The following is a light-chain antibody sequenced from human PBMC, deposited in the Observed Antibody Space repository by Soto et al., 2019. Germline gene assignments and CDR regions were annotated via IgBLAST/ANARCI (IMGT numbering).Light chain of an antibody. CDR2: DAS. J-gene: IGKJ5*01. CDR1: QSVSSY. CDR3: QQRSNWPSIT. V-gene: IGKV3-11*01. Sequence: VFTQSPATLSLSPGARATLSCRASQSVSSYLAWYHQKPGQAPRLLIYDASNRATGIPARFSGSGSGTDFTLPTNSLEPEDFVAYYCQQRSNWPSITFGQGTRLEIK.